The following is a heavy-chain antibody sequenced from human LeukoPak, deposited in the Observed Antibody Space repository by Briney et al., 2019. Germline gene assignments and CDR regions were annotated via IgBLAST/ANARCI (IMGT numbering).Heavy chain of an antibody. V-gene: IGHV3-30-3*01. CDR2: ISYDGSNK. D-gene: IGHD6-19*01. CDR1: GFTFSSYA. J-gene: IGHJ1*01. CDR3: ARDGSGWYIGVDFKYFQH. Sequence: PGGSLRLSCAASGFTFSSYAMHWVRQAPGKGLEWVAVISYDGSNKYYADSVKGRFTISRDNSKNTLYLQMNSLRAEDTAVYYCARDGSGWYIGVDFKYFQHWGQGTLVTVSS.